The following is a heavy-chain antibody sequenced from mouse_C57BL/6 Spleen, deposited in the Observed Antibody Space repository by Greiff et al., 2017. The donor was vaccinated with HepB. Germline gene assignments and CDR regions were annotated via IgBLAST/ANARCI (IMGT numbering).Heavy chain of an antibody. D-gene: IGHD1-1*01. V-gene: IGHV1-42*01. CDR2: INPSTGGT. J-gene: IGHJ2*01. CDR3: AIITTDGY. Sequence: VQLQQSGPELVKPGASVKISCKASGYSFTGYYMNWVKQSPEKSLEWIGEINPSTGGTTYNQKFKAKATLTVDKSSSTAYMQLKSLTSEDSAVYYCAIITTDGYWGQGTTLTVSS. CDR1: GYSFTGYY.